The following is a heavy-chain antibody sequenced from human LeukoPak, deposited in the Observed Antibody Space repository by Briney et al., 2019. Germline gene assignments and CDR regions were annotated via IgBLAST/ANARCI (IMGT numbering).Heavy chain of an antibody. D-gene: IGHD5-12*01. V-gene: IGHV3-7*01. CDR2: IKQDGSEK. Sequence: GGSLRLSCAASGFTFSSYGMSWVRQAPGKGLEWVANIKQDGSEKYYVDSVKGRFTISRDNAKNSLYLQMNSLRAEDTAVHYCARDSGYDHEDYWGQGTLVTVSS. J-gene: IGHJ4*02. CDR1: GFTFSSYG. CDR3: ARDSGYDHEDY.